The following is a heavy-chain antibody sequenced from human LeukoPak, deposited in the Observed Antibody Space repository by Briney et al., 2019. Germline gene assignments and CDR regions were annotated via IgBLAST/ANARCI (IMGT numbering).Heavy chain of an antibody. J-gene: IGHJ4*02. Sequence: GASVKVSCKASGYTFTSYDINWVRQATGQGLEWMGWMNPNSGNTGYAQKFQGRVTITRDTSTSTVYMELSSLRSEDTAVYYCARSPVLRYFDLDLYYFDYWGQGTLVTVSS. V-gene: IGHV1-8*03. CDR3: ARSPVLRYFDLDLYYFDY. CDR1: GYTFTSYD. D-gene: IGHD3-9*01. CDR2: MNPNSGNT.